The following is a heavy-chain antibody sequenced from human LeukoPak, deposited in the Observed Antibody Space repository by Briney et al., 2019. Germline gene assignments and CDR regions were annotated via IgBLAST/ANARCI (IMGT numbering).Heavy chain of an antibody. CDR2: IGGSGGNI. Sequence: GGSLRLSCEVSGFTFSSYAMSWVRQAPGKGLEWVSVIGGSGGNIHYADSVKGRFTISRDNSKNTVYLQMNSLRDEDTAVYFCAKSLSSGWLYYFDYWGQGTLVTVSP. V-gene: IGHV3-23*01. J-gene: IGHJ4*02. D-gene: IGHD6-19*01. CDR3: AKSLSSGWLYYFDY. CDR1: GFTFSSYA.